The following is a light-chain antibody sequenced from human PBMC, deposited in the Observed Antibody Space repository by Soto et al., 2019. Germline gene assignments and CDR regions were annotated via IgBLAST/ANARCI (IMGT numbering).Light chain of an antibody. CDR2: EVS. Sequence: QSALTQPASVSGSPGQWITISCTGTSSDVGGYNYVSWYQQHPGKAPKLMIYEVSNRPSRVSNRFSGSKSGNTASLTISGLQAEDEADYYCSSYTSSSTPYVFGTGTKLTVL. J-gene: IGLJ1*01. V-gene: IGLV2-14*01. CDR1: SSDVGGYNY. CDR3: SSYTSSSTPYV.